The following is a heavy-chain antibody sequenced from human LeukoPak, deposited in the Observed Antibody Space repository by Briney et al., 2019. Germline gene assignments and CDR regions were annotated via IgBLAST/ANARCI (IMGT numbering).Heavy chain of an antibody. D-gene: IGHD3-9*01. CDR2: ISYDGSNK. CDR3: ARVYYDILTGYQDYFDY. J-gene: IGHJ4*02. CDR1: GFTFSSYA. Sequence: GGSLRLSCAASGFTFSSYAMHWVRQAPGKGLEWVAVISYDGSNKYYADSVKGRFTISRDNSKSTLYLQMNSLRAEDTAVYYCARVYYDILTGYQDYFDYWGQGTLVTVSS. V-gene: IGHV3-30-3*01.